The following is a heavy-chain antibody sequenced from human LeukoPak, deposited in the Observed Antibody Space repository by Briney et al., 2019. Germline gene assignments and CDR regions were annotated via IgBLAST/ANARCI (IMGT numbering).Heavy chain of an antibody. V-gene: IGHV3-7*01. J-gene: IGHJ4*02. CDR2: INQDGSEK. D-gene: IGHD6-19*01. CDR3: ARDSSGWSFDY. CDR1: GFTFTNYW. Sequence: PGGSLRLSCAASGFTFTNYWMGWVRQAPGKGLEGVANINQDGSEKYYVDSVKGRFTIYRDNAKNSLYLQMNSLRAEDTAVYYCARDSSGWSFDYWGQGTLVTVSS.